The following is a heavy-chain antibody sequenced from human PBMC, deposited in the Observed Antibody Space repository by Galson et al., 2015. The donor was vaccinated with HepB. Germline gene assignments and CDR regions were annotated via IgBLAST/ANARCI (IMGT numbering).Heavy chain of an antibody. CDR2: INTNTGNP. V-gene: IGHV7-4-1*02. CDR3: ARRGRVDIVSNGGFDL. CDR1: GYTFTSYA. D-gene: IGHD5/OR15-5a*01. J-gene: IGHJ2*01. Sequence: SVKVSCKASGYTFTSYAMNWVRQAPGQGLEWMGWINTNTGNPTYAQGFTGRFVVSLDTSVSTAYLQISSLKAEDTAVYYCARRGRVDIVSNGGFDLWGRGTLVTVSS.